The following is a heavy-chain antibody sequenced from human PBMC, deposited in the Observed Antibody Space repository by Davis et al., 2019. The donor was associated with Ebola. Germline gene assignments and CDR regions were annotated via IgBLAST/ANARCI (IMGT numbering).Heavy chain of an antibody. CDR1: GGSISSYY. CDR2: IYSSGST. V-gene: IGHV4-39*01. CDR3: ARQSGYDGMDV. Sequence: MPSETLSLTCTVSGGSISSYYWGWIRQPPGKGLEWIGNIYSSGSTYYNPSLKSQVTISVDTSKNQFSLKLSSVTAADTAVYYCARQSGYDGMDVWGQGTTVTVSS. J-gene: IGHJ6*02. D-gene: IGHD3-3*01.